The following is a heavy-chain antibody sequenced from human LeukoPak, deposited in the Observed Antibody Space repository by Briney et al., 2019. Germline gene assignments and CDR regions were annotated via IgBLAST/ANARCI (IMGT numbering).Heavy chain of an antibody. D-gene: IGHD4-17*01. J-gene: IGHJ4*02. CDR3: AREKEGYYGDYQFDY. V-gene: IGHV3-53*01. CDR2: IYSGGST. CDR1: GFTVSSNY. Sequence: GGSLRLSCAASGFTVSSNYMSWVRQAPGKGLEWVSVIYSGGSTYYADSVKGRFTISRDNAKNSLYLQMNSLRAEDTAVYYCAREKEGYYGDYQFDYWGQGTLVTVSS.